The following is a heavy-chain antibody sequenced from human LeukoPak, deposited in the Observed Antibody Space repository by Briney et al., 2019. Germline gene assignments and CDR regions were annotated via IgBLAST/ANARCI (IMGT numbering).Heavy chain of an antibody. V-gene: IGHV3-30*03. D-gene: IGHD3-10*01. Sequence: QTGGSLRLSCAASGFTFSSYGMHWVRQAPGKGLEWVAVISYDGSNKYYADSVKGRFTISRDNSKNTLYLQMNSLRAEDTAVYYCARCRGNTYYYGSGSYYFDYWGQGTLVTVSS. CDR1: GFTFSSYG. CDR3: ARCRGNTYYYGSGSYYFDY. CDR2: ISYDGSNK. J-gene: IGHJ4*02.